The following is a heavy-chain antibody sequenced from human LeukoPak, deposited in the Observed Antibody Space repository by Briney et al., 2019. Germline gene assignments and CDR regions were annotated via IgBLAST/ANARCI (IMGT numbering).Heavy chain of an antibody. CDR3: VKLSAGLYYYYYGMDV. CDR1: GFTFSSYA. J-gene: IGHJ6*02. Sequence: PGGSLRLSCSAAGFTFSSYAMHWVRQAPGKGLEYVSAISSNGGSTYYADSVKGRFTISRDNYKNTLYLQMSSLRAEDTAVYYCVKLSAGLYYYYYGMDVWGQGTTVTVSS. V-gene: IGHV3-64D*06. CDR2: ISSNGGST.